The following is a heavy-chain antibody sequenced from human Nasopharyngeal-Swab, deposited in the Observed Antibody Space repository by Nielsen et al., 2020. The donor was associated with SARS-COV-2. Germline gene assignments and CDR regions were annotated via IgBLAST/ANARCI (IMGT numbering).Heavy chain of an antibody. Sequence: GGSLRLSCAASGFTFSSYAMSWVRQAPGMGLEWVSAISGSGGGTYYADSVKGRFTISRDNSKNTLNLQMNSLRAEDTAVYYCAKVAYSSGWSFDYWGQGTLVTVSS. CDR2: ISGSGGGT. J-gene: IGHJ4*02. D-gene: IGHD6-19*01. CDR3: AKVAYSSGWSFDY. V-gene: IGHV3-23*01. CDR1: GFTFSSYA.